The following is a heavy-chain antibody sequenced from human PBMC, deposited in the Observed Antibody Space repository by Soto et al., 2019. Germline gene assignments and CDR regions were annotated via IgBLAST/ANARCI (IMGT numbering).Heavy chain of an antibody. D-gene: IGHD3-10*01. Sequence: GASVKVSCKASGYTFTGYYVHWVRQAPGQGLEWMGWINPNSGGTIYPQKLQGRVTMTRDTSISTAYMELSSLTFDDTAVYYCATTGNFGSGTSFRVDYWGQGTLVTVSS. CDR3: ATTGNFGSGTSFRVDY. CDR2: INPNSGGT. J-gene: IGHJ4*02. V-gene: IGHV1-2*02. CDR1: GYTFTGYY.